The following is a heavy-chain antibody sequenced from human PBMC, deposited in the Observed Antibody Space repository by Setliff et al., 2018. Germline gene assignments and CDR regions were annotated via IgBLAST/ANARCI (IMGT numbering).Heavy chain of an antibody. V-gene: IGHV3-21*01. J-gene: IGHJ6*03. CDR2: ISRDTDYT. Sequence: PGGSLRLSCAASGFSFNNYYMTWVRQAPGKGLEWISGISRDTDYTYYAESVKGRFTIFRDNAKNSVYLQMNSPRAEDTALYYCARDQVDSMD. CDR1: GFSFNNYY. CDR3: ARDQVDSMD. D-gene: IGHD2-15*01.